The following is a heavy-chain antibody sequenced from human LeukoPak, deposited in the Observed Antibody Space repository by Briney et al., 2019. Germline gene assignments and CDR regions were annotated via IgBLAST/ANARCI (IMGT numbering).Heavy chain of an antibody. CDR2: IYYSGST. D-gene: IGHD3-9*01. J-gene: IGHJ5*02. CDR1: GGSISSGGYY. CDR3: ARDRNYDILTGYYIESRAWFDP. V-gene: IGHV4-31*03. Sequence: SETLSLTCTVSGGSISSGGYYWSWIRQQPGKGLEWIGYIYYSGSTYYNPSLKSRVTISVDTSKNQFSLKLSSVTAADTAVYYCARDRNYDILTGYYIESRAWFDPWGQGTLVTVSS.